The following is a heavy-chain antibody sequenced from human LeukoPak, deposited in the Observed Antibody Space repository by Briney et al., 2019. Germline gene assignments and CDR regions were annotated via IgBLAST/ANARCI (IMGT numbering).Heavy chain of an antibody. V-gene: IGHV3-21*04. J-gene: IGHJ5*02. CDR2: ISSSSSYI. CDR1: GFTFSSYS. D-gene: IGHD3-10*01. Sequence: GGSLRLSCAASGFTFSSYSMNWVSQAPGKGLEWVSSISSSSSYIYYADSVKGRFTISRDNSKNTLYLQMNSLRAEDTAVYYCAKPVSYYYGSGSEKLNWFDPWGQGTLVTVSS. CDR3: AKPVSYYYGSGSEKLNWFDP.